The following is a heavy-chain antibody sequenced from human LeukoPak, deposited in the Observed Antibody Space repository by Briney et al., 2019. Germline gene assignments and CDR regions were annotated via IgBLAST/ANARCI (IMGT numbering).Heavy chain of an antibody. D-gene: IGHD4-23*01. CDR2: IYYSGST. J-gene: IGHJ4*02. CDR1: GVSISSYY. CDR3: ARVSSRWLHFDY. Sequence: SETLSLTCTASGVSISSYYWSWIRQPPGKGLEWVGYIYYSGSTNYNPSLKSRVTISVDTSKNQFSLKLSSVTAADTAVYYCARVSSRWLHFDYWGQGTLVTVSS. V-gene: IGHV4-59*01.